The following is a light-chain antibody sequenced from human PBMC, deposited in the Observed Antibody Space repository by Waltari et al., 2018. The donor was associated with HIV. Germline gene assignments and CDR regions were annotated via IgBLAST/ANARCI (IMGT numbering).Light chain of an antibody. J-gene: IGLJ2*01. CDR1: SSNIGSKY. CDR2: RNN. V-gene: IGLV1-47*01. Sequence: QSVLTQPPSASGTPGQRVTISCSGSSSNIGSKYVYWYQQLPGTAPKLLIYRNNEPTSRVHGRFSGAKAGPAASRASSGLRAEDEADYYWEAWDDGLLFGGGTKMTVL. CDR3: EAWDDGLL.